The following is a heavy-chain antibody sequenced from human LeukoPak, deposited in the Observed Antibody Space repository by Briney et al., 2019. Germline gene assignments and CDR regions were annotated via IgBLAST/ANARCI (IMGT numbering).Heavy chain of an antibody. CDR1: GFTFSSYA. V-gene: IGHV3-30-3*01. CDR2: ISYDGSNK. J-gene: IGHJ4*02. D-gene: IGHD3-9*01. CDR3: AREVNYDILTGYLDY. Sequence: GGSLRLSCAASGFTFSSYAMSWIRQAPGKGLEWVAVISYDGSNKYYADSVKGRFTISRDNSKNTLYLQMNSLRAEDTAVYYCAREVNYDILTGYLDYWGQGTPVTVSS.